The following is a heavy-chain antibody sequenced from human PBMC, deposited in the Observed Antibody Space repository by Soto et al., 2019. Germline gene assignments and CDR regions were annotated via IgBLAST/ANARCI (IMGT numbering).Heavy chain of an antibody. CDR1: RFNFNIYA. Sequence: QEHLVESGGGVVQPGRSLRLSCAASRFNFNIYAMHWVRQAPSKGLEWVALISKDGSTKYYADSVKGRFTISRDNAKNTLCLQMDSLRPDDTAVYYCARGTKEKWLVKWFGPGGQGTLVTVPA. V-gene: IGHV3-30-3*01. CDR3: ARGTKEKWLVKWFGP. CDR2: ISKDGSTK. J-gene: IGHJ5*02. D-gene: IGHD6-19*01.